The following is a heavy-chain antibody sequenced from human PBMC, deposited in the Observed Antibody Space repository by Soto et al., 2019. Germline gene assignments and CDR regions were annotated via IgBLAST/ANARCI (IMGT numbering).Heavy chain of an antibody. CDR1: GGSVSGYC. CDR3: ARALRRRAVVTKGYYLDT. D-gene: IGHD2-2*01. CDR2: INHSGAT. J-gene: IGHJ4*02. Sequence: XGTLSLSCAVYGGSVSGYCWSGVGQPPGKGLEWIGEINHSGATNYNPSLRSRVTISLDTSNIHFSLRLNSVTAADTAVYYCARALRRRAVVTKGYYLDTWGQGALVTVSS. V-gene: IGHV4-34*01.